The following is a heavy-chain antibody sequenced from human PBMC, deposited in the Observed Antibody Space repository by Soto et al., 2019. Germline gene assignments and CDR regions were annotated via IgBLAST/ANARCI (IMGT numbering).Heavy chain of an antibody. CDR1: GCTFTGYY. CDR3: ARADMGTIFGVVTYYYGMDV. V-gene: IGHV1-2*02. D-gene: IGHD3-3*01. Sequence: ASVKVSCKASGCTFTGYYMHWVRQAPGQGLEWMGWINPNSGGTNYAQKFQGRVTMTRDTSISTAYMELSRLRSDDTAVYYCARADMGTIFGVVTYYYGMDVWGQGTTVTVSS. CDR2: INPNSGGT. J-gene: IGHJ6*02.